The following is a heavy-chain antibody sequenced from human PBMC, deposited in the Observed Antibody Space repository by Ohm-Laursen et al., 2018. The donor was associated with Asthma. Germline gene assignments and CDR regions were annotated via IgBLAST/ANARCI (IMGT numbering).Heavy chain of an antibody. V-gene: IGHV4-34*01. CDR3: ARERNYIWGSYRYYYGMDV. J-gene: IGHJ6*02. CDR2: INHSGST. CDR1: GGSFSGYY. D-gene: IGHD3-16*02. Sequence: GTLSLTCAVYGGSFSGYYWSWIRQPPGKGLEWIGEINHSGSTNYNPSLKSRVTISVDTSKNQFSLKLSSVTAADTAVYYCARERNYIWGSYRYYYGMDVWGQGTTVTVSS.